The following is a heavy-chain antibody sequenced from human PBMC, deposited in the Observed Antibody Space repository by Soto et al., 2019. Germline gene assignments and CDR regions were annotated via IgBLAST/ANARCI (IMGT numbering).Heavy chain of an antibody. D-gene: IGHD1-7*01. CDR2: IYYSGST. J-gene: IGHJ2*01. CDR1: GGSISSGGYY. CDR3: ARGTTSCWYFDL. V-gene: IGHV4-31*03. Sequence: SETLSLTCTVSGGSISSGGYYWSWIRQHPGKGLEWIGYIYYSGSTYYNPSLKSRVTISVDTSKNQFSLKLSSVTAADTAVYYCARGTTSCWYFDLWGRGTLVTVSS.